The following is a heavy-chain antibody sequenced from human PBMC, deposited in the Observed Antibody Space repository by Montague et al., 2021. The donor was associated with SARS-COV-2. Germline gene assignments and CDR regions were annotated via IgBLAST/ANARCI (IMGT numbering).Heavy chain of an antibody. Sequence: SETLSLTCTVSGGSISSSSYYWGWIRQPPGKGLEWIGSIYYSGSTYYXPSLKSRVTISVDTSKNQFSLKLSSVTAADTAVYYCARRGDYFDSRSGAFDIWGQGTMVTVSS. V-gene: IGHV4-39*01. D-gene: IGHD3-22*01. CDR1: GGSISSSSYY. CDR3: ARRGDYFDSRSGAFDI. CDR2: IYYSGST. J-gene: IGHJ3*02.